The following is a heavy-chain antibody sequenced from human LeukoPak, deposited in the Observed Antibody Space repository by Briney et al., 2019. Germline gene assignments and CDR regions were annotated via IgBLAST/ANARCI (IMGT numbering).Heavy chain of an antibody. CDR3: ARDSSGSCSGGSCYPY. V-gene: IGHV1-69*04. J-gene: IGHJ4*02. CDR1: GGTFSSYA. CDR2: IIPILGIA. D-gene: IGHD2-15*01. Sequence: SVKVSCKASGGTFSSYAISWVRQAPGQGLEWMGRIIPILGIANYAQKFQGRVTITADKSTSTAYMELSSLRSEDTAVYYCARDSSGSCSGGSCYPYWGQGTLVTVSS.